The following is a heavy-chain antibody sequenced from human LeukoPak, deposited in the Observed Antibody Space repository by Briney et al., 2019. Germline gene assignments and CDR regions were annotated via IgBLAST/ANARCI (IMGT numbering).Heavy chain of an antibody. V-gene: IGHV4-34*01. CDR3: ASAGRGYSYGWDDYYGMDV. J-gene: IGHJ6*02. CDR1: GGSLSGYY. Sequence: ASETLSLTCAVYGGSLSGYYWSWIRQPPGKGLEWIGEINHSGSTNYNPSLKSRVTISVDTSKNQFSLKLSSVTAADTAVYYCASAGRGYSYGWDDYYGMDVWGQGTTVTVSS. D-gene: IGHD5-18*01. CDR2: INHSGST.